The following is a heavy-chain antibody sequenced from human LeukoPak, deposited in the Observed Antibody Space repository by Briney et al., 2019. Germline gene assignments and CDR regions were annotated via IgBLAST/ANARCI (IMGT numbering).Heavy chain of an antibody. J-gene: IGHJ4*02. V-gene: IGHV3-7*03. CDR1: GFTFSSYW. D-gene: IGHD4-23*01. Sequence: TGGSLRLSCAASGFTFSSYWMSWVRQAPGKGLEWVANIKQDGSEKHYVDSVKGRFTISRDKAKNSLYLQMNSLRAEDTAIYYCVKGLDDYGANPFDYWGQGTLVTVSS. CDR3: VKGLDDYGANPFDY. CDR2: IKQDGSEK.